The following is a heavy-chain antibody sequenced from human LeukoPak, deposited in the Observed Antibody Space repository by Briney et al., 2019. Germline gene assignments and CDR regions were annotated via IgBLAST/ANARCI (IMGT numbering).Heavy chain of an antibody. CDR3: ARGRRPGSYYNNWFDP. CDR2: INHSGST. V-gene: IGHV4-34*01. Sequence: SETLSFTCAVYGGSFSGYYWSWIRQPPGKGLEWIGEINHSGSTNYNPSLKSRVTISVDTSKNQFSLKLSSVTAADTAVYYCARGRRPGSYYNNWFDPWGQGTLVTVSS. D-gene: IGHD3-10*01. J-gene: IGHJ5*02. CDR1: GGSFSGYY.